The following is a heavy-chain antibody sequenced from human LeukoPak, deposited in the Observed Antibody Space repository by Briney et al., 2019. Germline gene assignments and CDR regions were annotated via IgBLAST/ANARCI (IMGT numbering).Heavy chain of an antibody. Sequence: PSETLSLTCAVYGGSFSGYYWSWIRQPPGKGLEWIGEINHSGSTNYNPSLKRRVTISVDTSKNQFSLKLSSVTAADTAVYYCARRFQTTYYDRSGYYSFFDYWGQGTLVTVSS. D-gene: IGHD3-22*01. CDR1: GGSFSGYY. J-gene: IGHJ4*02. V-gene: IGHV4-34*01. CDR2: INHSGST. CDR3: ARRFQTTYYDRSGYYSFFDY.